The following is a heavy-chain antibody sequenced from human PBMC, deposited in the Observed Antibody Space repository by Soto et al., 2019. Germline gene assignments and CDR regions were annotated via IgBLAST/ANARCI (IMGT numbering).Heavy chain of an antibody. D-gene: IGHD5-18*01. V-gene: IGHV4-30-4*01. Sequence: SETLSLTCTVSGGSISSGDYYWSWVRQPPGKGLEWIGYIYYSGSTYYNPSLKSRVTISVDTSKNQFSLKLSSVTAADTAVYYCARSPMTAMVTNWFDPWGQGTLVTVS. CDR2: IYYSGST. CDR3: ARSPMTAMVTNWFDP. J-gene: IGHJ5*02. CDR1: GGSISSGDYY.